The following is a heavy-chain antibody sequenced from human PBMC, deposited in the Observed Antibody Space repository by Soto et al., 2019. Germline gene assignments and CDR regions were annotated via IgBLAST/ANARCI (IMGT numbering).Heavy chain of an antibody. CDR2: IWYDGSNK. Sequence: QVQLVESGGGVVQPGRSLRLSCAASGFTFSSYGMHWVRQAPGKGLEWVAVIWYDGSNKYYADSVKGRFTISRDNSKNTLYLQMKSLRAEATAVYYCARASGGSYYFDRLGYFDYWGQGPLVTVSS. CDR1: GFTFSSYG. J-gene: IGHJ4*02. CDR3: ARASGGSYYFDRLGYFDY. D-gene: IGHD1-26*01. V-gene: IGHV3-33*01.